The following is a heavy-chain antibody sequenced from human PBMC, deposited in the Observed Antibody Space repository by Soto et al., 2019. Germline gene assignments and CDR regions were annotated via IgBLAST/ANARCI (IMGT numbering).Heavy chain of an antibody. V-gene: IGHV3-23*01. CDR1: GFTFNNYA. D-gene: IGHD3-10*01. J-gene: IGHJ4*02. CDR2: ISGGGETT. CDR3: AKGRGGSGSLTPRVDF. Sequence: EVQLLESGGGLVQPGGSLRLSCAASGFTFNNYAMTWVRQAPGKGLEWVSAISGGGETTSYADSVKGRFTVSRDGSANTLYLQMSSLRAEDTALYYCAKGRGGSGSLTPRVDFWCQGTLVTVSS.